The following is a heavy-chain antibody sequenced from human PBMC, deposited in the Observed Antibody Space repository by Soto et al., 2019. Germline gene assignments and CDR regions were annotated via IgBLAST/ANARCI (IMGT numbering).Heavy chain of an antibody. CDR2: ISAYNGNT. V-gene: IGHV1-18*01. Sequence: ASVKVSCKASGYTLTSYGSSWVRQAPGQGLEWMGWISAYNGNTKYAQKLQGRVTMTTDTSTSTAYMELRSLRSDDTAVYYCARDLTPGVVDHWGQGTLVTVSS. CDR3: ARDLTPGVVDH. D-gene: IGHD3-22*01. CDR1: GYTLTSYG. J-gene: IGHJ4*02.